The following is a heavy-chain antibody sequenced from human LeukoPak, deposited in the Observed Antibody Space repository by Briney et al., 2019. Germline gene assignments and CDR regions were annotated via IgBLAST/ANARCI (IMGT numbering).Heavy chain of an antibody. CDR2: ISDTGNT. V-gene: IGHV3-23*01. CDR3: ATRGSTGNTKFDS. D-gene: IGHD1-1*01. Sequence: GGSLRLSCAASGFTLSSYAMSWVRQAPGKGLEWVSAISDTGNTYHADSVKGLFTISRDNSKNTLYLQMNSLRAEDTAVYYCATRGSTGNTKFDSWGQGTLVTVSS. J-gene: IGHJ4*02. CDR1: GFTLSSYA.